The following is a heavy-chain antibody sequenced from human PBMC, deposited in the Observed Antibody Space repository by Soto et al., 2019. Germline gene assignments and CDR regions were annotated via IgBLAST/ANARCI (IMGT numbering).Heavy chain of an antibody. CDR1: GFTFSSYA. Sequence: QVQLVESGGGVVQPGRSLRLSCAASGFTFSSYAMHWVRQAPGKGLEWVAVISYDGNNKYYADSVKGRFTISRDNSKNTLYLQMNSLRAEDTAVYHCARAGEYDRGGDAFDIWGQGTMVTVSS. J-gene: IGHJ3*02. D-gene: IGHD3-10*01. V-gene: IGHV3-30-3*01. CDR2: ISYDGNNK. CDR3: ARAGEYDRGGDAFDI.